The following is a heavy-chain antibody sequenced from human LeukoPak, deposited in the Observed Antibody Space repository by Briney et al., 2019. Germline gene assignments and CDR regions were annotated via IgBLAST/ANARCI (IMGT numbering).Heavy chain of an antibody. V-gene: IGHV3-66*03. CDR2: IYSSGST. CDR1: GFTVSSNY. J-gene: IGHJ4*02. Sequence: PGGSLRLSCAASGFTVSSNYMSWVRQAPGKGLEWVSVIYSSGSTYYADSVKGRFTISRDNSKNTLYLQMNSLRAEDTAVYYCARDLRMITFGGVIAQGDYWGQGTLATVSS. D-gene: IGHD3-16*02. CDR3: ARDLRMITFGGVIAQGDY.